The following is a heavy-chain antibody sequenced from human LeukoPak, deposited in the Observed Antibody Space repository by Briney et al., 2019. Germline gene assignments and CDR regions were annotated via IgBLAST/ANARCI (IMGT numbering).Heavy chain of an antibody. Sequence: GGSLRLSCGASGFAFSSFRMNWFRLAPGKGLEWVSSISGRGDYIYYADSVKGRFSISRDDTKNSLYLQMNSLRAEDTAFYYCARDEGYDSPGGGQGTLVTVSS. D-gene: IGHD3-16*01. CDR2: ISGRGDYI. CDR3: ARDEGYDSPG. V-gene: IGHV3-21*01. J-gene: IGHJ4*02. CDR1: GFAFSSFR.